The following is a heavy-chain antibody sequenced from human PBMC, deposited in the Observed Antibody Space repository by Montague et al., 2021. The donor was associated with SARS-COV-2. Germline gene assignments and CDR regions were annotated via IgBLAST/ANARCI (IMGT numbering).Heavy chain of an antibody. V-gene: IGHV4-39*01. CDR1: GGSISGSNYY. Sequence: SETLSLTCTVSGGSISGSNYYWGWIRQPPGKGLEWIGTIHYSGSTYYKPSLKSRVTTSLDTSKNQFSLKLSSVTAADTAVYYCARGDFGVVIIPYYYYMDVWGKGTTVTGSS. CDR2: IHYSGST. J-gene: IGHJ6*03. D-gene: IGHD3-3*01. CDR3: ARGDFGVVIIPYYYYMDV.